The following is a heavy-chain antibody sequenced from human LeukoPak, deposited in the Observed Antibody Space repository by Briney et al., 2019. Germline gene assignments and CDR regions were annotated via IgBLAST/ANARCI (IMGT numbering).Heavy chain of an antibody. D-gene: IGHD1-26*01. CDR3: ARSLGGAYDY. J-gene: IGHJ4*02. CDR1: GFTFSSYW. Sequence: GGSLRLSCAASGFTFSSYWMSWVPQAPGKGLEWVANIKQDGSEKYYVDSVKGRFTISRDNAKNTLYLQMDSLRAEDTAVYYCARSLGGAYDYWGRGTLVTVSS. CDR2: IKQDGSEK. V-gene: IGHV3-7*01.